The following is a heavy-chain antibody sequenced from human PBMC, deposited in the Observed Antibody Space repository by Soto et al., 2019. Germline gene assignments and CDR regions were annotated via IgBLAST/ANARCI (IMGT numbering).Heavy chain of an antibody. J-gene: IGHJ6*02. CDR2: INSDGSST. CDR1: GFTFSSYW. Sequence: GGSLRLSCAASGFTFSSYWMHWVRQAPGKGLVWVSRINSDGSSTSYADSVKGRFTISRDNAKSTLYLQMNSLRAEDTAVYYCARDCSGLYYYYYYGMDVWGQGTTVTVSS. V-gene: IGHV3-74*01. CDR3: ARDCSGLYYYYYYGMDV. D-gene: IGHD2-15*01.